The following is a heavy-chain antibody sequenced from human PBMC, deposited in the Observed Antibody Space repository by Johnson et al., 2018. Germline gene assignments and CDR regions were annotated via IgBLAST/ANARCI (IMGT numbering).Heavy chain of an antibody. Sequence: VQLVESGGGLVKPGGSLRLSCAASGFTFSSYSMNWVRQAPGKGLEWVSSISSSSSYIYYADSVKGRFTISRDNAKNSLYLQMNSLRAEDTAVYYCARDIVGAISYDDGMDVWGQGTTVTVSS. V-gene: IGHV3-21*01. CDR1: GFTFSSYS. J-gene: IGHJ6*02. D-gene: IGHD1-26*01. CDR2: ISSSSSYI. CDR3: ARDIVGAISYDDGMDV.